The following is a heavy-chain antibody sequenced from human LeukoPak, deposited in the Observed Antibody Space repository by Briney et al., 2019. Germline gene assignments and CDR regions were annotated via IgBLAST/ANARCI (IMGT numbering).Heavy chain of an antibody. D-gene: IGHD1-26*01. CDR2: IYTTGST. J-gene: IGHJ4*02. CDR3: ARAGYTISYYSLDY. CDR1: GGSINSYY. Sequence: SETLSLTCTVSGGSINSYYWGWIRQPAGKGLEWFGRIYTTGSTNYNPSLKSRVTISVDTSKNQFSLKLTSVTAADTGMYYCARAGYTISYYSLDYWGQGALVTVSS. V-gene: IGHV4-4*07.